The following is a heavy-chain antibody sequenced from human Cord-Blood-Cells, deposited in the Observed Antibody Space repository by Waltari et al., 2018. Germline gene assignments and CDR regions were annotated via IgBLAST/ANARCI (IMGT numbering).Heavy chain of an antibody. CDR3: ARDRGNFLFHYYGMDV. D-gene: IGHD2-21*02. CDR2: SNPNSGGT. Sequence: QVQLVQSGAEVKKPGASVKVSCKASGYPFTGYYMHWVRQAPGQGPEWMGWSNPNSGGTNYAQKFQGWVTMTRDTSISTAYMELSRLRSDDTAVYYCARDRGNFLFHYYGMDVWGQGTTVTVSS. CDR1: GYPFTGYY. J-gene: IGHJ6*02. V-gene: IGHV1-2*04.